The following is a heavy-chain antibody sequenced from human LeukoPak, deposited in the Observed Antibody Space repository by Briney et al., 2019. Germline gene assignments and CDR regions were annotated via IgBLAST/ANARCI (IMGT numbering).Heavy chain of an antibody. V-gene: IGHV1-3*01. Sequence: ASVKVSCKASGYTFTSYAMHWVRQAPGQRLEWMGWINAGNGNTKYSQKFQGRVTITRDTSASTAYMELSSLRSEDTAVYYCARAVVTAHYSSNWFDPWGQGTLVTVSS. CDR2: INAGNGNT. J-gene: IGHJ5*02. CDR3: ARAVVTAHYSSNWFDP. CDR1: GYTFTSYA. D-gene: IGHD2-21*02.